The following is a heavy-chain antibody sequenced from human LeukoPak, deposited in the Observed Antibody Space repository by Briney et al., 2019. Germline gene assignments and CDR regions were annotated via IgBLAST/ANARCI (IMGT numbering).Heavy chain of an antibody. V-gene: IGHV1-69*13. J-gene: IGHJ6*03. CDR3: ARANLIVGATTPYYYYMDV. D-gene: IGHD1-26*01. Sequence: ASVKVSCKASGATFISYAMSWVRQAPGQGLEWMGGIIPIFGTANYAQKFQGRVTITADESTSTAYMELSSLRSEDTAVYYCARANLIVGATTPYYYYMDVWGKGTTVTISS. CDR2: IIPIFGTA. CDR1: GATFISYA.